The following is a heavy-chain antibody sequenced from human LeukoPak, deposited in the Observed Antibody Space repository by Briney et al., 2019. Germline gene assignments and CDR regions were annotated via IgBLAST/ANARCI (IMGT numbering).Heavy chain of an antibody. D-gene: IGHD3-10*01. CDR2: ITSSSAYI. CDR3: ARDLFGSGSFYGF. V-gene: IGHV3-21*06. J-gene: IGHJ4*02. CDR1: GFTFSTYS. Sequence: GGSLRLSCAASGFTFSTYSMNWVRQAPGKGLEWVSTITSSSAYIYYADSVKGRFTISRDKAKNSLYLQMNSLRAEDTAVYYCARDLFGSGSFYGFWGQGTLVTVSS.